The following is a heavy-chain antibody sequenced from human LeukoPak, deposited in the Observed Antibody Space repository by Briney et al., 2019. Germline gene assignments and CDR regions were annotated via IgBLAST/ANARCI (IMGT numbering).Heavy chain of an antibody. CDR3: ARGYSGSYSERFDY. CDR1: AFEFSKHW. CDR2: ITSDSSTR. Sequence: GGSLRLSLAVPAFEFSKHWMSLVRQGPGKGLEWVAYITSDSSTRYYADSVKGRFTIYRDNAKNSLYLQMNSLRDEDTAVYYCARGYSGSYSERFDYWGQGTLVTVSS. D-gene: IGHD1-26*01. V-gene: IGHV3-48*02. J-gene: IGHJ4*02.